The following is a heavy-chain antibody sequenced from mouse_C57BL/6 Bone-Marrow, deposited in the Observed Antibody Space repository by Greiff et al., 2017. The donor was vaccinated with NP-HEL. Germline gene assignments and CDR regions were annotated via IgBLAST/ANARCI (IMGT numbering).Heavy chain of an antibody. CDR3: ARLNYEVYFDY. D-gene: IGHD2-4*01. J-gene: IGHJ2*01. CDR1: GYSITSGYF. Sequence: EVQLQQSGPGLVKPSQSLSLTCSVTGYSITSGYFWNWIRQFPGNKLEWMGYISYDGSNNYNQSLKNRISITRDTTKNQFFLKLNSVTTEDTATYYCARLNYEVYFDYWGQGTTLTVSS. V-gene: IGHV3-6*01. CDR2: ISYDGSN.